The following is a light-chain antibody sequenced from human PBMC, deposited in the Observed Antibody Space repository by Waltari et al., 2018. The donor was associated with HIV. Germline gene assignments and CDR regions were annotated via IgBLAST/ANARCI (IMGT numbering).Light chain of an antibody. CDR1: QNVLYSSNNKNY. J-gene: IGKJ2*01. CDR2: WAS. Sequence: EIVMTQSPDSLAVSLGERATINCKSSQNVLYSSNNKNYLAWYQQKPGQPPKLLIYWASTRESGVPDRFSGSGSGTDFTLTISSLQAEDVAVYYCQQYYSTPYTFGQGTKLEI. CDR3: QQYYSTPYT. V-gene: IGKV4-1*01.